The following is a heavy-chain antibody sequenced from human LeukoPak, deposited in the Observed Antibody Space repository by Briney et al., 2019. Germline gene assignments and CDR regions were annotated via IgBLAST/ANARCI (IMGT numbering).Heavy chain of an antibody. CDR2: MNPNSGNT. CDR1: GGTFSSYA. J-gene: IGHJ6*02. D-gene: IGHD3-3*01. CDR3: ARGGYDFWSGYSPIYYYGMDV. V-gene: IGHV1-8*02. Sequence: ASVKVSCKASGGTFSSYAINWVRQATGQGLEWMGWMNPNSGNTGYAQKFQGRVTMTRNTSISTAYMELSSLRSEDTAVYYCARGGYDFWSGYSPIYYYGMDVWGQGTTVTVSS.